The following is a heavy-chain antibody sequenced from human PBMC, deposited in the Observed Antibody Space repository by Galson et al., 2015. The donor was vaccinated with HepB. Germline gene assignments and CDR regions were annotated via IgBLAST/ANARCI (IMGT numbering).Heavy chain of an antibody. CDR3: ARAWATITFRWFDP. CDR2: INHSGST. D-gene: IGHD5-12*01. J-gene: IGHJ5*02. Sequence: SETLSLTCAVYGGSFSGYYWSWIRQPPGKGPEWIGEINHSGSTNYNPSLKSRVTISVDTSRNQFSLKLSSVTAADTAVYYCARAWATITFRWFDPWGQGTLVTVSS. V-gene: IGHV4-34*01. CDR1: GGSFSGYY.